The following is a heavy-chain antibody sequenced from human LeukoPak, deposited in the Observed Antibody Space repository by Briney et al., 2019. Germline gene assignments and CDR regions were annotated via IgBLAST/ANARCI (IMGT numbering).Heavy chain of an antibody. CDR1: GYTFTSYD. D-gene: IGHD3-22*01. V-gene: IGHV1-8*02. J-gene: IGHJ5*02. CDR3: ARSITMIVVVTEFNWFDP. CDR2: MNPNSGNT. Sequence: ASVKVSCKASGYTFTSYDINWVRQATGQGLEWMGWMNPNSGNTGYAQKFQGRVTMTRNTSISTAYMELSSLRSEDTAVYYCARSITMIVVVTEFNWFDPWGQGTLVTVSS.